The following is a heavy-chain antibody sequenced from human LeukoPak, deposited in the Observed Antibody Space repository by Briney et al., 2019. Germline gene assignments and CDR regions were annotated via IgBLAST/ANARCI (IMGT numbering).Heavy chain of an antibody. CDR1: GFSISNNW. V-gene: IGHV3-7*03. CDR2: IRQDGSDK. CDR3: AKFSIGYSYGDYFDY. D-gene: IGHD5-18*01. Sequence: GGSLRLSCIASGFSISNNWMTWVRQAPGKGLEWVANIRQDGSDKFYVDSVKGRFSISRDNSKNTLYLQMNSLRAEDTAVYYCAKFSIGYSYGDYFDYWGQGTLVTVSS. J-gene: IGHJ4*02.